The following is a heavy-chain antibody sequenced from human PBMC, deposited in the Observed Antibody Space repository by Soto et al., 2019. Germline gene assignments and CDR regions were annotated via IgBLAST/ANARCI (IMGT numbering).Heavy chain of an antibody. CDR1: GLTFSSYD. V-gene: IGHV3-13*01. J-gene: IGHJ4*02. D-gene: IGHD2-8*01. Sequence: EVQLVESGGGLVQPGGSRKLSCQASGLTFSSYDMHWVAQATGKGLEWVSAIGTAGDTYYPGSVKGRFTISRENAKNSLYLQMNSLRAGDTAVYYCARDGVYGSLSYWGQGTLVTVSS. CDR3: ARDGVYGSLSY. CDR2: IGTAGDT.